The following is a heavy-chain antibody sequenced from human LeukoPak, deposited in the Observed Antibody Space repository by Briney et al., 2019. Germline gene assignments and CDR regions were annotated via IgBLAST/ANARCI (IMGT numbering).Heavy chain of an antibody. CDR3: ARGGSYGFDY. CDR2: INDSGST. D-gene: IGHD1-26*01. J-gene: IGHJ4*02. V-gene: IGHV4-59*12. Sequence: SETLSLTCTVSGGSISSYYWSWIRQPAGKGLEWIGYINDSGSTNYKSSLKSRVTISVDTSKNQFSLKLSSVTAADTAVYYCARGGSYGFDYWGQGTLVTVSS. CDR1: GGSISSYY.